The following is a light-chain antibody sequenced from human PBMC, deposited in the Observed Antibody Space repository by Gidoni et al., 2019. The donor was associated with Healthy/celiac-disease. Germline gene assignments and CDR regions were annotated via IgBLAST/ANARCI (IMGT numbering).Light chain of an antibody. CDR1: QSISSY. CDR2: AAS. J-gene: IGKJ3*01. CDR3: QQSYSTRFT. V-gene: IGKV1-39*01. Sequence: IQMTQSPSSLSAYVGDRVTITCRASQSISSYLNWYQQQPGKATKLLIYAASSLQSGVPSRFSGSGSGTDFTLTISSLQPEDFATYYCQQSYSTRFTFGPGTKVDIK.